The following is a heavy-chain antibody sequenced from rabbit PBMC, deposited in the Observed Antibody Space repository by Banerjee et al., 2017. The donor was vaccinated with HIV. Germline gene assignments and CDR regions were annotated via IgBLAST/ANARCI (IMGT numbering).Heavy chain of an antibody. Sequence: GGGLVQPEGSLTLTCTASGFSFSSSYYMCWVRQAPGKGLEWIAYIYPDYGSTDYASWVNGRFTISLDNAQNTVFLQMTSLTAADTATYFCARGYPGSDYYFNLWGPGTLVTVS. D-gene: IGHD4-2*01. J-gene: IGHJ4*01. CDR3: ARGYPGSDYYFNL. CDR1: GFSFSSSYY. V-gene: IGHV1S40*01. CDR2: IYPDYGST.